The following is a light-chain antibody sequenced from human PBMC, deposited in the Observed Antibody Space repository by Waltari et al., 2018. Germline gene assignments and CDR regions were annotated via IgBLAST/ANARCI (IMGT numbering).Light chain of an antibody. V-gene: IGLV3-25*03. Sequence: SSDLTQPPSVSVSPVQPPSITFSVYALPTQYACWYQQKPGQAPGVVIYKDTERPSGIPERFSGSSSGTTVTLTISGVQAEDEADYYCQSADSSGKVFGGGTKLTVL. CDR1: ALPTQY. CDR2: KDT. CDR3: QSADSSGKV. J-gene: IGLJ2*01.